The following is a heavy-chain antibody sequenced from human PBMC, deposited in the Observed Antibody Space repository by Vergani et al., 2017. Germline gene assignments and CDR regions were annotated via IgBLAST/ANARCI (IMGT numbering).Heavy chain of an antibody. CDR2: INHSGST. Sequence: QVQLQQWGAGLLKPSETLSLTCAVYGGSFSGYYWSWIRQPPGKGLEWSGEINHSGSTNYNPSLKSRVTISVDTSKNQFTLKLSSVTAADTAVYYCARALKEQLVRYYYYMDVWGKGTTVTVSS. CDR3: ARALKEQLVRYYYYMDV. J-gene: IGHJ6*03. D-gene: IGHD6-6*01. CDR1: GGSFSGYY. V-gene: IGHV4-34*01.